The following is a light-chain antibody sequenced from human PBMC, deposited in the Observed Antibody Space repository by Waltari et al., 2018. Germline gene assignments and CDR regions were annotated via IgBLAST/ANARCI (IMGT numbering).Light chain of an antibody. CDR2: RAS. CDR3: QLYNSYVMYT. CDR1: QGISSY. J-gene: IGKJ2*01. V-gene: IGKV1D-43*01. Sequence: AIRMTQSPFSLSASVGDRVTITCWASQGISSYLAWYQQKPAKAPKLLISRASTLESGVPSRFAGSGSGTEFTLTISSLQPDDFGTYYCQLYNSYVMYTFGQGTKLDIK.